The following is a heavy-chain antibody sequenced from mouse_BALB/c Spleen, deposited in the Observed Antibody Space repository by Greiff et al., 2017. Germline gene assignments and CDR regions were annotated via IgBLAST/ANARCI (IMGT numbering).Heavy chain of an antibody. CDR3: AGYYGSSYDWYFDD. CDR2: INPYNDGT. CDR1: GYTFTSYV. Sequence: EVQLQQSGPELVKPGASVKMSCKASGYTFTSYVMHWVKQKPGQGLEWIGYINPYNDGTKYNEKFKGKATLTSDKSSSTAYMELSSLTSEDSAVYYCAGYYGSSYDWYFDDWGAGTTVTVAA. J-gene: IGHJ1*01. V-gene: IGHV1-14*01. D-gene: IGHD1-1*01.